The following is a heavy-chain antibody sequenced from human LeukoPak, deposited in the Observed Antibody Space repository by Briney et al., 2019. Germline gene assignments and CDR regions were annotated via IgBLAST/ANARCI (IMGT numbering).Heavy chain of an antibody. J-gene: IGHJ4*02. CDR1: GYSFTSSW. CDR3: ARYTDHYYFDY. Sequence: GESLKISCMGSGYSFTSSWIGWVRQMPGKGLEWMGIIYPGDSDTRYGPSFQGQVTISADKSISTAYLQWSSLNTSDTAMYYCARYTDHYYFDYWGQGTLVTVSS. V-gene: IGHV5-51*01. D-gene: IGHD1-1*01. CDR2: IYPGDSDT.